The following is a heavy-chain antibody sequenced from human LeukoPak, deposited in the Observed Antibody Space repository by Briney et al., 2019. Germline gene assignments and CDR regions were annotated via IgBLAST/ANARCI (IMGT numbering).Heavy chain of an antibody. CDR3: ARVSRDGYNQNFDH. D-gene: IGHD5-24*01. J-gene: IGHJ4*02. CDR2: IYPGGSET. CDR1: GYDFSTYW. Sequence: GESLKISCKGLGYDFSTYWNAWVRQRPGKGLEWMGIIYPGGSETRYDPSFQGQVTISADRSTSTAYLQWSSLRASDTAMYYCARVSRDGYNQNFDHWGQGTLVTVSS. V-gene: IGHV5-51*01.